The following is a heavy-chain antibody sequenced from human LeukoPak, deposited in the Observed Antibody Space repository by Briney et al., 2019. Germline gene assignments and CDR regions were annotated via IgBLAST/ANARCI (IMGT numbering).Heavy chain of an antibody. D-gene: IGHD6-13*01. CDR2: MNPNSGNT. J-gene: IGHJ4*02. CDR3: VRGGGAGVAAAVDY. V-gene: IGHV1-8*02. Sequence: AASVKVSCKASGYTFSAYYVHWVRQATGQGLEWMGWMNPNSGNTGYAQKFQGRVTMTRNTSISTAYMELSSLRSEDTAVYYCVRGGGAGVAAAVDYWGQGTPVTVSS. CDR1: GYTFSAYY.